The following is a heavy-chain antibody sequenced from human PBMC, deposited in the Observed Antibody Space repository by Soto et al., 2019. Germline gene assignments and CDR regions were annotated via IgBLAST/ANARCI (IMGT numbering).Heavy chain of an antibody. CDR1: GFSLNTDGVG. D-gene: IGHD1-1*01. V-gene: IGHV2-5*01. J-gene: IGHJ4*02. CDR2: IYWSDEK. Sequence: QITLKESGPALVKPTQPLTLTCTISGFSLNTDGVGVGWIRQPPGKALEWLALIYWSDEKRYSTSLETRLTTTNDTSRNQVVLTMTNMDPVDTATYYCVRRTPNTNFLDYWGRGALGTFSS. CDR3: VRRTPNTNFLDY.